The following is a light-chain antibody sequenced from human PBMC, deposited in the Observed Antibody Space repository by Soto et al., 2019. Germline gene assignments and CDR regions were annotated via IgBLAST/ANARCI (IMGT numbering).Light chain of an antibody. V-gene: IGLV2-14*01. CDR1: SIDVGGYNY. J-gene: IGLJ2*01. CDR3: SSYTGSSTYVV. Sequence: QSALTQPASVSGSPGQWITISCTGTSIDVGGYNYVSWYQQHPGKAPKLMIYDVSNRPSGVSNRFSGSKSGNTASLTISGLQAEDEADYYCSSYTGSSTYVVFGGGTKLTVL. CDR2: DVS.